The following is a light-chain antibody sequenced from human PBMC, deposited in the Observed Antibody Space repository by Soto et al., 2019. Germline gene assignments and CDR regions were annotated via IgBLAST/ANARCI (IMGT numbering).Light chain of an antibody. CDR3: QQYNNWPQT. CDR2: GAS. CDR1: QSVRSN. J-gene: IGKJ1*01. V-gene: IGKV3D-15*01. Sequence: EIVMTQSPATLSVSPGERATLSCRASQSVRSNLAWDQQKPGQAPRLLIYGASSRATGIPDRFSGSGSGTEFTLTISSLQSEDFAVYYCQQYNNWPQTFGQGTKVDI.